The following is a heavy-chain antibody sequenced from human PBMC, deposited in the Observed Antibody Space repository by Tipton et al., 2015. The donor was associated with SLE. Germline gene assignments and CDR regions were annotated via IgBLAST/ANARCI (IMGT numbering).Heavy chain of an antibody. CDR1: GFTFSSYG. V-gene: IGHV3-30*02. Sequence: GSLRLSCAASGFTFSSYGMHWVRQAPDKGLEWVAFIRDDGSNKYYADSVKGRFTISRDNSKNTLYLQMDSLRAEDTAVYYCAKDPEGVLMWLGELQYWGQGILVTVSS. CDR2: IRDDGSNK. CDR3: AKDPEGVLMWLGELQY. J-gene: IGHJ4*02. D-gene: IGHD3-10*01.